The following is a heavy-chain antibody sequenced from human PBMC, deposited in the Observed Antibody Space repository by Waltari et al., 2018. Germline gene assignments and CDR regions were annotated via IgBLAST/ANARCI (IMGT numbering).Heavy chain of an antibody. D-gene: IGHD3-16*02. Sequence: QVQLVQSGAEVKKPGASVKVSCKASGYTFTSYDINWVRQATGQGLEWIGWMNPNSGKTGYAQKFQGIVTITRNTSISTAYMELSSLRSEDTAVYYCARAKRGCGGVIALDAFDIWGQGTMVTVSS. CDR3: ARAKRGCGGVIALDAFDI. J-gene: IGHJ3*02. CDR1: GYTFTSYD. V-gene: IGHV1-8*03. CDR2: MNPNSGKT.